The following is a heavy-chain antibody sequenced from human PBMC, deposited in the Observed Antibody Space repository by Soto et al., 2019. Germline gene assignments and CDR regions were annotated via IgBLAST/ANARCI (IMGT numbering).Heavy chain of an antibody. J-gene: IGHJ3*02. CDR3: ARDGPVGDGSSASYRAFDI. Sequence: PSETLSLTCTVSGGSISSGGYFWGWIRQLPGRGLEWIGYIYSSGSTYYNPSLKSRVTISIDTSQSQFSLKLNSVTAADTAVYYCARDGPVGDGSSASYRAFDIWGQGTMVTVSS. CDR1: GGSISSGGYF. V-gene: IGHV4-31*03. D-gene: IGHD3-22*01. CDR2: IYSSGST.